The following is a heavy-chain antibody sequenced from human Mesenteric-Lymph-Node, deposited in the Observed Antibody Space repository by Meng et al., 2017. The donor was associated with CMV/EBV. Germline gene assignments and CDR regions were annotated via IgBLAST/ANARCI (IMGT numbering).Heavy chain of an antibody. CDR2: VNHSGST. CDR1: YS. V-gene: IGHV4-34*01. Sequence: YSWSWIHKPPGKGLEWIGKVNHSGSTNYNPSLKSRVTISVDTSKNQFSLKLSSVTAADTAVYYCARVPPSRTYYYGLGRKSVGAFDIWGQGTMVTVSS. CDR3: ARVPPSRTYYYGLGRKSVGAFDI. D-gene: IGHD3-10*01. J-gene: IGHJ3*02.